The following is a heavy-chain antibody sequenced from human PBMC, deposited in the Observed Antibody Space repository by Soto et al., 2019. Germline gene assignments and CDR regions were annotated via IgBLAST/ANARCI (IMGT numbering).Heavy chain of an antibody. CDR3: ARSYPTLEYNWLDP. CDR2: IYYSGST. CDR1: GGSLSSYY. Sequence: SETLSLTCTVSGGSLSSYYWSWIRQPPGKGLEWIGYIYYSGSTNYNPSLKSRVTISVDTSKNQFSLKLSSVTAADTAVYYCARSYPTLEYNWLDPWGQGTLVTVSS. V-gene: IGHV4-59*01. J-gene: IGHJ5*02. D-gene: IGHD3-3*01.